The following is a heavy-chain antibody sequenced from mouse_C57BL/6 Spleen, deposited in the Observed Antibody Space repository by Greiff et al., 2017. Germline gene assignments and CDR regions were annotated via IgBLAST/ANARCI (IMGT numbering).Heavy chain of an antibody. CDR2: IWSDGST. J-gene: IGHJ3*01. V-gene: IGHV2-6*03. CDR1: GFSLTSYC. CDR3: ARGYGSSSFAY. Sequence: VKLMESGPGLVAPSQSLSITCTVSGFSLTSYCVHWVRQPPGKGLEWLVVIWSDGSTTYNSALKSRLSISKDNSKSQVFLNMNSLQTDDTAMYYCARGYGSSSFAYWGQGTLVTVSA. D-gene: IGHD1-1*01.